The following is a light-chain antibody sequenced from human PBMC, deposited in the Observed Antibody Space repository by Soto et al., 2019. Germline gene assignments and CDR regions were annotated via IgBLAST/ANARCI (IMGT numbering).Light chain of an antibody. CDR2: GAS. Sequence: DIALTQSPGTLSLSPGERATLSCRASQSFSSSYLAWYQKKPDQAPRLLVYGASSRATGIPDRFSGCGSGTDFTLTISRLETEDFGVYFCQQYSSSPITFGQGTRLEIK. V-gene: IGKV3-20*01. J-gene: IGKJ5*01. CDR3: QQYSSSPIT. CDR1: QSFSSSY.